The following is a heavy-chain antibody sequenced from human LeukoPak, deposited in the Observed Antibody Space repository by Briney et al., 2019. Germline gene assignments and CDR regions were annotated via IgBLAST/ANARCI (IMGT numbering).Heavy chain of an antibody. D-gene: IGHD2-2*01. Sequence: GGSLRLSCAASGFTFDDYAIHWVRQAPGKGLEWVSGISWNSIMIGYADSVKGRFTISRDNAKNSLYLQMNSLRPEDTALYYCAKKPEYEGFDIWGQGTMVTVSS. CDR1: GFTFDDYA. V-gene: IGHV3-9*01. CDR3: AKKPEYEGFDI. J-gene: IGHJ3*02. CDR2: ISWNSIMI.